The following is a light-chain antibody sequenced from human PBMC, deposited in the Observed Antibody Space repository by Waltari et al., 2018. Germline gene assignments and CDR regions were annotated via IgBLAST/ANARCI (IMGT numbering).Light chain of an antibody. CDR3: QQTYTNTPT. J-gene: IGKJ1*01. Sequence: DVQMTQFPSPLSASVGDRVTITCRASQPITVYLNWYQHRFGEAPKLLISAASTLQSGVPSRFSGGGSGTVFTLTINSLQHEDFATYYCQQTYTNTPTFGQGTKVEVK. CDR2: AAS. CDR1: QPITVY. V-gene: IGKV1-39*01.